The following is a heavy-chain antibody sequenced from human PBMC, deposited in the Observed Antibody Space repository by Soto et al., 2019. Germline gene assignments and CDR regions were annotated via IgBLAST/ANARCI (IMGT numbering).Heavy chain of an antibody. CDR2: MNPNSGNT. CDR3: ARGSSYYDFWSGPKPDV. D-gene: IGHD3-3*01. J-gene: IGHJ6*04. V-gene: IGHV1-8*01. CDR1: GYTFTSYD. Sequence: GASVKVSCKASGYTFTSYDINWVRQATGQGLEWMGWMNPNSGNTGYAQKFQGRVTMTRNTSISTAYMELSSLRSEDTAVYYCARGSSYYDFWSGPKPDVWGKGTTVTVSS.